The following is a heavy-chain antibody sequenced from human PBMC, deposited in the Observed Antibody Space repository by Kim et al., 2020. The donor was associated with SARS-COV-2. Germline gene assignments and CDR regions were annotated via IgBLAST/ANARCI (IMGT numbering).Heavy chain of an antibody. Sequence: SQTLSLTCAIFGDSVSSTSAAWTWIRQSPSRGLEWLGSTYYRSQWFNDSAVSVKGRITINPDTSKNRFSLQLNSVTPEDTAVYYCAREDINGWYDHWGQRALVTVSS. D-gene: IGHD2-15*01. CDR1: GDSVSSTSAA. CDR2: TYYRSQWFN. V-gene: IGHV6-1*01. J-gene: IGHJ5*02. CDR3: AREDINGWYDH.